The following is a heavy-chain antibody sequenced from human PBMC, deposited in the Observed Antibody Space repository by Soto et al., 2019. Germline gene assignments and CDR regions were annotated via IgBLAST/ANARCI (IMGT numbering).Heavy chain of an antibody. J-gene: IGHJ6*02. D-gene: IGHD2-21*01. V-gene: IGHV1-69*08. CDR2: IITVLGTT. CDR1: GDTFSSYA. CDR3: ARRRYCGYDCYHKHYYGMDV. Sequence: QVQLVQSGAELKKTGSSVKVSCRASGDTFSSYAVNWVRQAPGRGLEWLGRIITVLGTTDYAQNFKGRVTITAEKSTQTIYLXLSSLRSEDTAVYYCARRRYCGYDCYHKHYYGMDVWGQGTTVTVAS.